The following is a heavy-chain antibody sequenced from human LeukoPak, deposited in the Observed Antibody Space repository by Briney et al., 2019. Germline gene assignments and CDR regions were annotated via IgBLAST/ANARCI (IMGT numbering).Heavy chain of an antibody. CDR3: ARDRGLYDY. Sequence: GGSLRLSCAASGFTFSSYGMHWVRQAPGKGLEWVTVISYDGSNKYYADSVKGRFTISRDNAKNTLYLQMNSLTAEDTAVYYCARDRGLYDYWGQGTLVTVSS. CDR1: GFTFSSYG. V-gene: IGHV3-30*03. J-gene: IGHJ4*02. CDR2: ISYDGSNK. D-gene: IGHD3-10*01.